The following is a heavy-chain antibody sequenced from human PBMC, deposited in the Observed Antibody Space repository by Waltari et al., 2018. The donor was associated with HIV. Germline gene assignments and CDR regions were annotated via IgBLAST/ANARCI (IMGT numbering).Heavy chain of an antibody. CDR1: GGSFEGYF. CDR3: AAAPGRRAAGLSP. J-gene: IGHJ5*02. D-gene: IGHD6-13*01. Sequence: QIQLQQSGPALIKPSETLSLTCTVSGGSFEGYFLTWVRQSPEKGLEWIGYISYNGNPHGNPSLNGRLTFGLHTSTRPAALILKSVTAADTGGYYGAAAPGRRAAGLSPWGQGTLVTVS. V-gene: IGHV4-59*08. CDR2: ISYNGNP.